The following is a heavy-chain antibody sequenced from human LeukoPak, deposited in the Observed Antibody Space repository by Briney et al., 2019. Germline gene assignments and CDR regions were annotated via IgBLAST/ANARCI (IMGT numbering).Heavy chain of an antibody. CDR1: GYTFTDYY. J-gene: IGHJ4*02. D-gene: IGHD3-16*01. Sequence: ASVKVSCKASGYTFTDYYMHWVRQAPGQGLEWMGWINPNSGGTNYAQKFQGRVTMTRDTSISTAYMEVSRLRSDDTAMYYCAISPGVMITFGGAPATDYFDYWGQGTLVTVSS. CDR2: INPNSGGT. CDR3: AISPGVMITFGGAPATDYFDY. V-gene: IGHV1-2*02.